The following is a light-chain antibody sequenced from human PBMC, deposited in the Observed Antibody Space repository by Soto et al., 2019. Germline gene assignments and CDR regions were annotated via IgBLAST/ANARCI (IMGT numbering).Light chain of an antibody. CDR2: GAS. V-gene: IGKV3-20*01. CDR3: EQSGSSKAT. CDR1: QSVSSY. J-gene: IGKJ4*02. Sequence: EIVRTPSPATLSVSPGASATLSCRAIQSVSSYLAWYQQKPGQAPRILIYGASSRATGIPDRFSGSGSGTDFTLTISRMEPEDFAVYDCEQSGSSKATVGEGTKVEVK.